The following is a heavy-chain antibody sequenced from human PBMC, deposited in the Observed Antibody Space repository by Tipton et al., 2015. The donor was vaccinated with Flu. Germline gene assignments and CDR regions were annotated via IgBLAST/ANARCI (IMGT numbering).Heavy chain of an antibody. J-gene: IGHJ4*02. CDR2: IYPSGTT. V-gene: IGHV4-39*01. D-gene: IGHD3-10*02. Sequence: LRLSCTVSSGSIRSTNYFCAWIRQPPGKRLELIGSIYPSGTTYYNPSLKSRVTISVDTSKGQFSLMLRSVTAEDTAVYYCARLSYYDVDLKNFYFDYWGRGALVTVSS. CDR1: SGSIRSTNYF. CDR3: ARLSYYDVDLKNFYFDY.